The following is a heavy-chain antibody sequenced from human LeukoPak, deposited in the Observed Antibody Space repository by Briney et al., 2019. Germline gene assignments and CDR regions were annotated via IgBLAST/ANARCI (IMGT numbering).Heavy chain of an antibody. D-gene: IGHD3-9*01. CDR1: GYTFTSYD. J-gene: IGHJ6*02. Sequence: ASVKFSCKASGYTFTSYDINCVRQATGQGLEWMGWMNPNSGNTGYAQKFQGRVTMTRNTSISTAYMELSSLRSEDTAVYYCARGYDILTGSEYYYGMDVWGQGNTVTVSS. CDR3: ARGYDILTGSEYYYGMDV. V-gene: IGHV1-8*01. CDR2: MNPNSGNT.